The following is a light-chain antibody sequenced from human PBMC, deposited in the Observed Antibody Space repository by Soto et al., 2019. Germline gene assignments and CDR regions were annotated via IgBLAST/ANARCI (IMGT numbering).Light chain of an antibody. Sequence: QAVATQPPSASGSPGQSVAISCTGTSSDVGGYNYVSWYQQHPGKAPKLMIYEVNKRPSGVPDRFSGSKSGNTASLTVSGLQAEDEADYYCSSYAGSSNVFGTGTKLTVL. J-gene: IGLJ1*01. CDR1: SSDVGGYNY. V-gene: IGLV2-8*01. CDR3: SSYAGSSNV. CDR2: EVN.